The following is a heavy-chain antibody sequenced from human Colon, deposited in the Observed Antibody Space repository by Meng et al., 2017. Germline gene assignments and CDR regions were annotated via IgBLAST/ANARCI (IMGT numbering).Heavy chain of an antibody. J-gene: IGHJ4*02. CDR1: GLAFSRYW. V-gene: IGHV3-74*01. D-gene: IGHD1-1*01. CDR2: INADGSGT. Sequence: WGSLRLSCAASGLAFSRYWMHWVRQAPGKGLVWVSCINADGSGTYYADSVKGRFTISRDNAKSTLSLQMNSLRADDAAVYYCVADPAFTTLFQLDDWGQGTPVTVSS. CDR3: VADPAFTTLFQLDD.